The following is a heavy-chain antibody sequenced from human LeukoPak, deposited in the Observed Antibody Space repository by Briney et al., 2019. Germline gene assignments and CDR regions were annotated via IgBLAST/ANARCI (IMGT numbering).Heavy chain of an antibody. Sequence: GRSLRLSCAASGFTFDDYAMHWVRQAPGKGLEWVSGISWNSGSIGYADSVKGRFTISRDNAKNSLYLQMNSLRAEDTALYYCAKVTEGDQGTFFDYWGQGTLVTVSS. J-gene: IGHJ4*02. D-gene: IGHD1-14*01. CDR1: GFTFDDYA. V-gene: IGHV3-9*01. CDR2: ISWNSGSI. CDR3: AKVTEGDQGTFFDY.